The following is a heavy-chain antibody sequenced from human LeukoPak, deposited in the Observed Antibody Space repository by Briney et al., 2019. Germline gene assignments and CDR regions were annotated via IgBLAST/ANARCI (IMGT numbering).Heavy chain of an antibody. J-gene: IGHJ1*01. D-gene: IGHD3-10*01. V-gene: IGHV1-24*01. CDR3: AAPSPSGSRYFQH. Sequence: ASVKVSCKVSGYTLTELSMHWVRQAPGKGLEWMGGFDPEDGETIYAQKFKGRVTMTEDTSTDTAYMELSSLRSDDTAVYYCAAPSPSGSRYFQHWGQGTLVTVSS. CDR1: GYTLTELS. CDR2: FDPEDGET.